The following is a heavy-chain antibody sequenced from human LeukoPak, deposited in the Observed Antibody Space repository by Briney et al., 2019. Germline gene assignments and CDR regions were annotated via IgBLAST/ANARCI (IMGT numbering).Heavy chain of an antibody. D-gene: IGHD4-23*01. CDR1: GGTFSSYA. CDR2: IIPILGIA. V-gene: IGHV1-69*04. CDR3: ARETPSRYFDY. J-gene: IGHJ4*02. Sequence: SVKVSCKASGGTFSSYAISWVRQAPGQGLEWMGRIIPILGIANYAQKFQGRVTITADKSTSTAYMELSSLRSEDTAVYYCARETPSRYFDYWGQGTLVTVSS.